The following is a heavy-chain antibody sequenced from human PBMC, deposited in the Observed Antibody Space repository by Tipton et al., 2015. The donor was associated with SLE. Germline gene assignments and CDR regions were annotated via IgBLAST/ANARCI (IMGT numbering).Heavy chain of an antibody. V-gene: IGHV4-4*08. J-gene: IGHJ3*02. CDR2: IYTSGRT. CDR1: GGSITSYY. Sequence: LRLSCTVSGGSITSYYWSWIRQPPGKGLEWIGRIYTSGRTNYNPSLKSRVSISVDTSKNHFSLNLSSVIAADTAVYYCASWGFDIWGQGTMVTVSS. D-gene: IGHD3-16*01. CDR3: ASWGFDI.